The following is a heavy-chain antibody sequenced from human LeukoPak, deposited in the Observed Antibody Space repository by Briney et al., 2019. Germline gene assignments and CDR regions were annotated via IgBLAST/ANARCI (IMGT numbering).Heavy chain of an antibody. V-gene: IGHV4-59*08. CDR1: GGSISSYY. J-gene: IGHJ4*02. CDR3: ARGDTMIVVDLFDY. CDR2: IYYSGST. Sequence: SETLSLTCTVSGGSISSYYWSWIRQPPGKGLEWIGYIYYSGSTNYNPSLKSRVTISVDTSKNQFSLKLSSVTAADTAVYYCARGDTMIVVDLFDYWGQGTLVTVSS. D-gene: IGHD3-22*01.